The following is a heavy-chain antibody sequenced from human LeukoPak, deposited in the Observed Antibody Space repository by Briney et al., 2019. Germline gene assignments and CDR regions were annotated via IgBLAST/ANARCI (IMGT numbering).Heavy chain of an antibody. D-gene: IGHD6-6*01. CDR2: INPNSGGT. V-gene: IGHV1-2*02. CDR1: GYTFTGYY. CDR3: ARNGAARPPYYYYYYMDV. J-gene: IGHJ6*03. Sequence: ASVKVSCKASGYTFTGYYMHWVRQAPGQGLEWMGWINPNSGGTNYAQKFQGRVAMTRDTSISTAYMELSRLRSDDTAVYYCARNGAARPPYYYYYYMDVWGKGTTVTVSS.